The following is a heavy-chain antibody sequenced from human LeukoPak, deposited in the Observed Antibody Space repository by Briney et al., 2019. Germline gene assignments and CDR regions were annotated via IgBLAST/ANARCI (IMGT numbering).Heavy chain of an antibody. CDR1: GYTFTSYG. J-gene: IGHJ4*02. CDR3: ARVRYRLAETYIDY. Sequence: ASVRVSCKASGYTFTSYGISWVRQAPGQGLEWMGWINPNSGDTNYAQKFQGRVTMTRDTSISTAYMELSRLRSDDTAVYYCARVRYRLAETYIDYWGQGTLVTVSS. CDR2: INPNSGDT. V-gene: IGHV1-2*02. D-gene: IGHD3-16*01.